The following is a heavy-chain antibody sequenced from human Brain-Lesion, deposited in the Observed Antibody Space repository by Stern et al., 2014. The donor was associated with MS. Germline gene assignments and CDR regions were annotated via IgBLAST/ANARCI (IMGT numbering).Heavy chain of an antibody. CDR1: GGSISSSNW. CDR3: ARFPASRPHVFDS. V-gene: IGHV4-4*02. D-gene: IGHD6-13*01. J-gene: IGHJ4*02. Sequence: VQLVESGPGLVKPSGTLSLTCAVSGGSISSSNWWSWVRQSPGKGLEWIGESDHRGSTIYNPSLKSRVTGSVDKSKNRFSLNLRSVTAADTAVYFCARFPASRPHVFDSWGQGTLVTVSS. CDR2: SDHRGST.